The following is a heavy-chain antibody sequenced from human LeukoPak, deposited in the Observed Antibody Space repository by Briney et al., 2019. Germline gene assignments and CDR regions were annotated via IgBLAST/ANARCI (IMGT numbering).Heavy chain of an antibody. J-gene: IGHJ4*02. D-gene: IGHD3-16*02. CDR1: GFNFNDAW. Sequence: EPGGSLRLSCATSGFNFNDAWMNWVRQAPGKGLEWLGRIKSISYGGTIDYAAPVKGRFTISRDDSKNTLYLQMNSLRAEDTAVYYCAKAPRQVDDYVWGSYPFPLWGQGTLVTVSS. CDR3: AKAPRQVDDYVWGSYPFPL. CDR2: IKSISYGGTI. V-gene: IGHV3-15*01.